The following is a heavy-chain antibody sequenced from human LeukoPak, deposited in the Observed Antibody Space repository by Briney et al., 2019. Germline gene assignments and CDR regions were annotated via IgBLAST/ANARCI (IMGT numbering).Heavy chain of an antibody. V-gene: IGHV3-7*01. CDR3: AREYFGHYFDY. Sequence: GGSLRLSCAASGFTFSNYWMSWVRQAPGKGLEWVANIKEDGSEKYYVDSVKGRFTISRDNAKNSLYLQMNSLRAEDTAVYYCAREYFGHYFDYWGQGTLVTVSS. CDR1: GFTFSNYW. CDR2: IKEDGSEK. J-gene: IGHJ4*02. D-gene: IGHD3-9*01.